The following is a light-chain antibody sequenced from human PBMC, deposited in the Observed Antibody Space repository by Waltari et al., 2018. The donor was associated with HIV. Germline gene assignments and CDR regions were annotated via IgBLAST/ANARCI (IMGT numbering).Light chain of an antibody. J-gene: IGLJ3*02. CDR1: RPTIGTNA. V-gene: IGLV1-44*01. CDR3: AAWDDSLNEV. Sequence: QSVLTQPPSASGTPGQRVTISCSGSRPTIGTNAVNRYQQLPGTAPKLLIYKSNERSSGVPDRFSASKSGASASLAISGLQSEDEAVYYCAAWDDSLNEVFGGGTKLTVL. CDR2: KSN.